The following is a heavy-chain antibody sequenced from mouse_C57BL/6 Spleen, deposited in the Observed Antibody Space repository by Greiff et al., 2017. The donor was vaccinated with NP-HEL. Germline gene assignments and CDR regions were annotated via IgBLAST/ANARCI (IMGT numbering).Heavy chain of an antibody. V-gene: IGHV1-15*01. D-gene: IGHD2-2*01. CDR2: IDPETGGT. Sequence: LVESGAELVRPGASVTLSCKASGYTFTDYEMHWVKQTPVHGLEWIGAIDPETGGTAYNQKFKGKAILTADKSSSTAYMELRSLTSQDSAVYYCTRRGWLRPDYYAMDYWGQGTSVTVSS. CDR3: TRRGWLRPDYYAMDY. J-gene: IGHJ4*01. CDR1: GYTFTDYE.